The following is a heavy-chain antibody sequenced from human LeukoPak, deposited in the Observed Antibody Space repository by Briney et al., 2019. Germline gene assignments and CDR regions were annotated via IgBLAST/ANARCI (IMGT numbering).Heavy chain of an antibody. Sequence: GASVKVSCKASGYTFTSYGISWVRQAPGQGLEWMGWISAYNGNTNYAQKLQGRVTMTTDTSTSTAYMELSSLRSEDTAVYYCARMVAEMATTQYYFDYWGQGTLVTVSS. V-gene: IGHV1-18*01. CDR2: ISAYNGNT. CDR1: GYTFTSYG. CDR3: ARMVAEMATTQYYFDY. J-gene: IGHJ4*02. D-gene: IGHD5-24*01.